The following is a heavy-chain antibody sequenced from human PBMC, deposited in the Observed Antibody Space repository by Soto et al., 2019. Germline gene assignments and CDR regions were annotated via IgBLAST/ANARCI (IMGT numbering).Heavy chain of an antibody. CDR1: GFTFSSYS. J-gene: IGHJ3*02. D-gene: IGHD2-15*01. V-gene: IGHV3-48*01. CDR2: ISSSSSTI. CDR3: ARDPIGRTGAFDI. Sequence: EVQLVESGGGLVQPGGSLRLSCAASGFTFSSYSMNWVRQAPGQGLEWVSYISSSSSTIYYADSVKGRFTISRDNAKNALYLQMNSLRVEDTAVYYCARDPIGRTGAFDIWGQGTMVTVSS.